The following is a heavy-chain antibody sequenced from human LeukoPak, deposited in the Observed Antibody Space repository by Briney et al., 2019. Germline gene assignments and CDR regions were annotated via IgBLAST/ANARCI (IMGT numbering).Heavy chain of an antibody. CDR1: GYTFTGYY. CDR2: INPSGGST. CDR3: VRGPGYFDY. J-gene: IGHJ4*02. V-gene: IGHV1-46*01. Sequence: ASVKVSCKASGYTFTGYYMHWVRQAPGQGLEWMGWINPSGGSTTYARKFQGRVTMTRDTSTSTVYMDLSSLGSEDTAVYYCVRGPGYFDYWGQGTLVTVSS.